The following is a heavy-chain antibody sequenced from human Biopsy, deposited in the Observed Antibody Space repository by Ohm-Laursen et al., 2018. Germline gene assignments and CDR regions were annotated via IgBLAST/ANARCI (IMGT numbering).Heavy chain of an antibody. Sequence: TLSLTCTLSGYSIIPSGPENWSWIRQPPGQGLQYIGFIYSGGNTNYNPSLRSRVTMSVDTSKNQFSLRLNSVTAADTAVYHCARGMRTTGWPYFDYWGQGILVTVSS. CDR3: ARGMRTTGWPYFDY. V-gene: IGHV4-61*01. J-gene: IGHJ4*02. D-gene: IGHD2/OR15-2a*01. CDR1: GYSIIPSGPEN. CDR2: IYSGGNT.